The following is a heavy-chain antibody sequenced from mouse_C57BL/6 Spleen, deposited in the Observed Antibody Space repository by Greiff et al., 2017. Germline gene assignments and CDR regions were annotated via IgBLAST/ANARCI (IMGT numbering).Heavy chain of an antibody. CDR3: ARGSYYSITRFAD. CDR1: GFTFSSYA. D-gene: IGHD2-5*01. Sequence: EVLLVESGGGLVKPGGSLKLSCAASGFTFSSYAMSWVRQTPEKRLEWVATISAGGSYTYYPDNVKGRFTISRDNAKNNLYLQMSHLKSEDTAMYYGARGSYYSITRFADWGQGTLVTVAA. J-gene: IGHJ3*01. V-gene: IGHV5-4*01. CDR2: ISAGGSYT.